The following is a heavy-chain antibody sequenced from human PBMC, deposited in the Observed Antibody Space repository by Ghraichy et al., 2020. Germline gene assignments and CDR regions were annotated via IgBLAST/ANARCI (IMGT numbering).Heavy chain of an antibody. V-gene: IGHV1-18*01. J-gene: IGHJ5*02. D-gene: IGHD3-9*01. Sequence: ASVKVSCKASGYTFTSYGISWVRQAPGQGLEWMGWISAYNGNTNYAQKLQGRVTMTTDTSTSTAYMELRSLRSDDTAVYYCARGVLRYFDWLLIPGWFDPWGQGTLVTVSS. CDR3: ARGVLRYFDWLLIPGWFDP. CDR1: GYTFTSYG. CDR2: ISAYNGNT.